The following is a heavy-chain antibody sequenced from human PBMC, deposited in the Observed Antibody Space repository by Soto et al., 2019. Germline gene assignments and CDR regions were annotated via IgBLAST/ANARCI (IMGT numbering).Heavy chain of an antibody. V-gene: IGHV4-39*01. CDR3: ARSTQLIFDY. Sequence: LSLTCTVSGGSISTSSYYWGWIRQPPGKGLEWIGSIYYSGSTYYNPSLKSRVTISVDTSKNQFSLKLSSVTAADTAVYYCARSTQLIFDYWGQGTLVTVSS. D-gene: IGHD3-16*01. CDR1: GGSISTSSYY. J-gene: IGHJ4*02. CDR2: IYYSGST.